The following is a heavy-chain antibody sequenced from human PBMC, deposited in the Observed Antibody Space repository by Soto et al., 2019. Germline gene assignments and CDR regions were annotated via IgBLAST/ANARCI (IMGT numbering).Heavy chain of an antibody. J-gene: IGHJ4*02. CDR2: IYHGGST. CDR1: GGSISSGAYS. V-gene: IGHV4-30-2*01. Sequence: QLQLQESGSRLVKPSQTLSLTCAVSGGSISSGAYSWGWIRQPPGKGLEWIGYIYHGGSTYYNPSLKSRVTISVDRSKNQFSLKLSSVTAADTAVYYCARVPDYWGQGTLVTVSS. CDR3: ARVPDY.